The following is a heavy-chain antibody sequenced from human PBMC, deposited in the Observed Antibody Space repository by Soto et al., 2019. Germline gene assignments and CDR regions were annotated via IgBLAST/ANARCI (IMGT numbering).Heavy chain of an antibody. V-gene: IGHV3-23*01. D-gene: IGHD4-17*01. CDR1: GFTFSSYA. J-gene: IGHJ4*02. CDR2: ISGSGGST. Sequence: EVQLLESGGGLVQPGGSLRLSCAASGFTFSSYAMSWFRKAPGKGLEWVSAISGSGGSTYYADSVKGRFTISRDNSMNTLYLQMNSLRAEDTAVYYCAERGGYGDETRIDYCGQGTLVTVSS. CDR3: AERGGYGDETRIDY.